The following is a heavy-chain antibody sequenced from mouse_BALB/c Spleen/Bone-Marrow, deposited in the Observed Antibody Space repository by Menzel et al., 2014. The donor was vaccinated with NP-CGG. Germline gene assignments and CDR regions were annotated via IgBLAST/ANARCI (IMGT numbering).Heavy chain of an antibody. CDR2: IYPGSGST. CDR1: GYTFTSYW. J-gene: IGHJ4*01. CDR3: TRLGSPYAMDY. V-gene: IGHV1S22*01. Sequence: LQQSGSELVRPGASLKLSCKASGYTFTSYWMNWVKQTPGQGLGWIGNIYPGSGSTNYDEKFKSKATLTVDTSSSTAYMQLSSLSAEYSAVYYCTRLGSPYAMDYWGQGTSVPVSS.